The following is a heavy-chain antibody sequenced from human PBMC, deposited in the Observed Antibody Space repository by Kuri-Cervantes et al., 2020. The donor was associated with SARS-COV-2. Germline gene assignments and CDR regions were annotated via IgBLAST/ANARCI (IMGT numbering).Heavy chain of an antibody. J-gene: IGHJ6*03. Sequence: SLKISCAASGFTFDDYAMHWVRQAPGKGLEWVSGISWNSGSIGYADSVKGRFTISRDNAKNSLYLQMNSLRAEDTAVYYCARDYGDYGYYYYYYMDVWGKGTTVTVSS. D-gene: IGHD4-17*01. CDR1: GFTFDDYA. V-gene: IGHV3-9*01. CDR3: ARDYGDYGYYYYYYMDV. CDR2: ISWNSGSI.